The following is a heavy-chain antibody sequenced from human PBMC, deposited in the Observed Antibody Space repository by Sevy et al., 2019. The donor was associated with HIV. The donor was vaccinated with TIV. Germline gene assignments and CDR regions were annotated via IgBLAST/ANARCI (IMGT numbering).Heavy chain of an antibody. CDR1: GYTLNNYG. V-gene: IGHV1-18*01. CDR3: TRVDPCDEFGDV. D-gene: IGHD3-16*01. J-gene: IGHJ6*02. CDR2: ITAYKDNT. Sequence: ASVKVSCKASGYTLNNYGISWVRQAPGQGLEWIGWITAYKDNTNYSQNFQGRVTMTTDTSTSTAYMELRSLRSDDTAVYYCTRVDPCDEFGDVWGQGTTVTVSS.